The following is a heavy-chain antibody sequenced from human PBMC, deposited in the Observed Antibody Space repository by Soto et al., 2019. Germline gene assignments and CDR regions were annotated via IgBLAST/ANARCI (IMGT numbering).Heavy chain of an antibody. D-gene: IGHD4-17*01. J-gene: IGHJ2*01. CDR1: GGSISSGGYY. CDR2: IYYSGST. Sequence: QVQLQESGPGLVKPSQTLSLTCTVSGGSISSGGYYWSWIRQHPGKGLEWIGDIYYSGSTYYNPALKSRVTIAVDTSKNQFSLKLSSVTAADTAVYYCARRAYGDYGYFDLWGRGTLVTVSS. V-gene: IGHV4-31*03. CDR3: ARRAYGDYGYFDL.